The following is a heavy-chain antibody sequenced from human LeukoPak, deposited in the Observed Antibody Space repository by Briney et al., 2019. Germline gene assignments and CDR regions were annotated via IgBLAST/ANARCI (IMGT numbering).Heavy chain of an antibody. J-gene: IGHJ6*04. CDR2: IYYRGST. V-gene: IGHV4-59*01. Sequence: SSETLSLTCTVSGGSISRYYGSWIRQPPGKGLEWVAYIYYRGSTNYNPSLKSRFTISANNTNNQFPLNLGALTAADTAVDYCCREPHSMKYYYGSGSLAGILEVWGKRTTVTVSS. CDR3: CREPHSMKYYYGSGSLAGILEV. CDR1: GGSISRYY. D-gene: IGHD3-10*01.